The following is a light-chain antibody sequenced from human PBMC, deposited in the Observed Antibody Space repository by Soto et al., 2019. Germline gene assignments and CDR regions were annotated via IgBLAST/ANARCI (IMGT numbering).Light chain of an antibody. J-gene: IGKJ2*01. CDR2: GAS. Sequence: EIVLTQSPGTLAWSRWERATLSCGASQSVSSSYLAWYQQKPGQAPRLLIYGASSRATGIPDRFSGSGSGTDFTLTISRLEPEDFAVYYCQQYGSSTLYTFGQGTKVDIK. V-gene: IGKV3-20*01. CDR1: QSVSSSY. CDR3: QQYGSSTLYT.